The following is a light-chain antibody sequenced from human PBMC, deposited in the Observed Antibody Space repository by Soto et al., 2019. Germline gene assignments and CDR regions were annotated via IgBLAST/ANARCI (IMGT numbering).Light chain of an antibody. CDR3: QQSYSTPVT. Sequence: DSQMTQSPSSLSASVRDRVTITCLASQSISSYLNWYQQKPGKAPKLLIYAASSLQSGVPSRFSGSGSGTDFTLTISSLQPEDFATYYCQQSYSTPVTFGQGTKVAIK. V-gene: IGKV1-39*01. J-gene: IGKJ1*01. CDR1: QSISSY. CDR2: AAS.